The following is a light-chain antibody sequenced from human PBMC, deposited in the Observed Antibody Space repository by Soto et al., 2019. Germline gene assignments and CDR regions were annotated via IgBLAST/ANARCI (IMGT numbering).Light chain of an antibody. CDR1: QNAGSW. CDR3: QHADGLRALT. J-gene: IGKJ4*01. Sequence: DIQMTQSPPFVSASVGDRVTISCRASQNAGSWLSWFHQKPGGAPNLLIFHTSRLQTGVPSRFAGIGSGTEFTLTISSLQPEDFGTYYCQHADGLRALTFGGGTTVEI. V-gene: IGKV1-12*01. CDR2: HTS.